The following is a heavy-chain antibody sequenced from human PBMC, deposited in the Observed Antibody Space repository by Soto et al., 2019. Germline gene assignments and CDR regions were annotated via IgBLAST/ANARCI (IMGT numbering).Heavy chain of an antibody. CDR2: ISYDGSNK. CDR3: ARDLQHDYGDFVRLDY. J-gene: IGHJ4*02. V-gene: IGHV3-30-3*01. D-gene: IGHD4-17*01. Sequence: GGSLRLSCAASGFTFSSYAMHWVRQAPGKGLEWVAVISYDGSNKYYADSVKGRFTISRDNSKNTLYLQMNSLRAEDTAVYYCARDLQHDYGDFVRLDYWGQGTLVTVSS. CDR1: GFTFSSYA.